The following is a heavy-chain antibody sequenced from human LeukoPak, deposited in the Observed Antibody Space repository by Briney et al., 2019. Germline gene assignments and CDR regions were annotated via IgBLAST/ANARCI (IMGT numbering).Heavy chain of an antibody. D-gene: IGHD5-24*01. V-gene: IGHV1-18*01. Sequence: ASVKVSCKASGYTFTSYGISWVRQAPGQGLEWMGWISAYNGNTNYAHKLQGRVTMTTDTSTSTAYMELRSLRSDDTAVYYCAREVEMATIPGYWGQGTLVTVSS. CDR1: GYTFTSYG. CDR2: ISAYNGNT. CDR3: AREVEMATIPGY. J-gene: IGHJ4*02.